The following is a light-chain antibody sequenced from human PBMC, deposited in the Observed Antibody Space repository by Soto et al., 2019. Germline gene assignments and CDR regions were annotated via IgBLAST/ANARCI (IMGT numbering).Light chain of an antibody. Sequence: ETLMTQSPATLSVSPGERATLSCRASQSVNNNLAWYQQKLGQAPRVLIYGASNRATGIPDRFSGSGSGTDFTLTISRLEPEDFAVYYCQHYGSSPETFGQGTKVDIK. J-gene: IGKJ1*01. CDR3: QHYGSSPET. CDR1: QSVNNN. V-gene: IGKV3-20*01. CDR2: GAS.